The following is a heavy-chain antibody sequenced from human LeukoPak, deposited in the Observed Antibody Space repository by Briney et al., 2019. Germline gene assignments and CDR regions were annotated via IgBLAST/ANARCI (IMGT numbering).Heavy chain of an antibody. CDR1: GFTFSSYS. D-gene: IGHD3-22*01. V-gene: IGHV3-21*01. CDR2: VSSSSSYI. J-gene: IGHJ4*02. Sequence: GGSLRLSCAASGFTFSSYSMNWVRQAPGKGLVWVSSVSSSSSYIYYADSVKGRFTISRDNAKNSLYLQMNSLRAEDTAVYYCARDSESSGQYWGQGTLVTASS. CDR3: ARDSESSGQY.